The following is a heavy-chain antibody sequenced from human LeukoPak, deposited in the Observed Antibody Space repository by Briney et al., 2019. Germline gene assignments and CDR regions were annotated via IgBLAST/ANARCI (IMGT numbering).Heavy chain of an antibody. V-gene: IGHV4-34*01. D-gene: IGHD6-19*01. CDR2: INHSGST. Sequence: KTSETLSLTCAVYGGSFSGYYWSWIRQPPGKGLEWIGEINHSGSTNYNPSLKSRVTISVDTSKNQFSLKLSSVTAADTAVYYCAKDTVRDVVAVAAWSNYFDYWGQGTLVTVSS. CDR1: GGSFSGYY. CDR3: AKDTVRDVVAVAAWSNYFDY. J-gene: IGHJ4*02.